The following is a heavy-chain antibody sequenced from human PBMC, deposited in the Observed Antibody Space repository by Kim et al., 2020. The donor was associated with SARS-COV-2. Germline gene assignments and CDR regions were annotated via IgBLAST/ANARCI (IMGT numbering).Heavy chain of an antibody. CDR3: ARGYSSSWWVGGPY. J-gene: IGHJ4*02. Sequence: ADSGERRFTISRDNAKNTLYRQMNRLRAEDTAVYYCARGYSSSWWVGGPYWGQGTLVTVSS. V-gene: IGHV3-74*01. D-gene: IGHD6-13*01.